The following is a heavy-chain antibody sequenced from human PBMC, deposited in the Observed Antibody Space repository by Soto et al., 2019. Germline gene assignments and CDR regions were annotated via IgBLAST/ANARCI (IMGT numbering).Heavy chain of an antibody. V-gene: IGHV4-59*01. CDR3: AGRAVVAATAYLDP. D-gene: IGHD2-15*01. CDR1: GGSISSYY. J-gene: IGHJ5*02. CDR2: IYYSGST. Sequence: SETLSLTCTVSGGSISSYYWTWIRQPPGKGLEWIGYIYYSGSTNYNPSLKSRVTISVDTSKNQFSLKLSSVTAADTAVYYCAGRAVVAATAYLDPWGQGTLVTVSS.